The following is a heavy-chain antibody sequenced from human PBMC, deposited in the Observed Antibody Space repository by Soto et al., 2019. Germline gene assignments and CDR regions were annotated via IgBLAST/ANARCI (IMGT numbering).Heavy chain of an antibody. J-gene: IGHJ4*02. CDR3: AISQDRGGRTTFIY. CDR1: GFTFDDNA. Sequence: GGSLRLSCAVSGFTFDDNAMHWVRQAPEKGLEWVSGINWKSDIGYADSAKGRFTISRDNAENSLYLQMNSLRAEDTALYYCAISQDRGGRTTFIYWGQGTQVTVSS. CDR2: INWKSDI. V-gene: IGHV3-9*01. D-gene: IGHD3-16*01.